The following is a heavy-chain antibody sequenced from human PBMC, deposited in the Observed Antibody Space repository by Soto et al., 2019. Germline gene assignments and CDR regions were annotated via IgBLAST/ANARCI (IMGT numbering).Heavy chain of an antibody. CDR1: GFTFSDYA. CDR3: AKSRSGSSWSQGMDV. Sequence: QVQLVESGGGVVQPGRSLRLSCAASGFTFSDYAMHWVRQAPGKGLEWVALISYDGSNKYYVDSVKGRFTISRDNSKNTLYLQMNRLRTEDTTVYYCAKSRSGSSWSQGMDVWGQGTTVTVSS. CDR2: ISYDGSNK. V-gene: IGHV3-30*18. J-gene: IGHJ6*02. D-gene: IGHD6-13*01.